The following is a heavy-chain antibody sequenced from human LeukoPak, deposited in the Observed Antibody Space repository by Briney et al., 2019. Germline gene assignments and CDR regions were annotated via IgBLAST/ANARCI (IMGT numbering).Heavy chain of an antibody. CDR2: ISWNSGSI. V-gene: IGHV3-9*01. J-gene: IGHJ4*02. Sequence: GRSLRLSCAASGFTFDDYAMHWVRQAPGKGLEWVSGISWNSGSIGYADSVKGRLTISRDNSKNTLYLQMNSLRAEDTAVYYCARTFDWLSVNYFDYWGQGTLVTVSS. CDR1: GFTFDDYA. D-gene: IGHD3-9*01. CDR3: ARTFDWLSVNYFDY.